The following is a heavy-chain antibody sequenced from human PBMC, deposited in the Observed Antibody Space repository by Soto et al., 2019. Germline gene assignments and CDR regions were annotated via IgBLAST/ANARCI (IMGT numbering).Heavy chain of an antibody. CDR3: ARDRGSSWMYKWFDP. J-gene: IGHJ5*02. D-gene: IGHD6-13*01. CDR2: IYYSGST. CDR1: GDSINSADYY. Sequence: SETLFLTCTVSGDSINSADYYWSWIRQPPGRGLEWIGHIYYSGSTYYTPSLKSRVTISIDTSKNQFSLKTTSVTAADTAVYYCARDRGSSWMYKWFDPWGQGTQVTVSS. V-gene: IGHV4-30-4*01.